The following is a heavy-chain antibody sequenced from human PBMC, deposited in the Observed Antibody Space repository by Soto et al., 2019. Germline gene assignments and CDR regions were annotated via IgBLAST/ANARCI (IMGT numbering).Heavy chain of an antibody. CDR3: ARELQGLYYFDY. CDR2: INAGNGHT. Sequence: QVQVVQSGAEVQKPGASVKVSCKASEYTFTSYVMHWVRQAPGQSLEWIGWINAGNGHTKYSQKFQDRVTITRDTSANTAYMELCRLRSEDTAVYYCARELQGLYYFDYWGQGALVTVSS. CDR1: EYTFTSYV. D-gene: IGHD4-4*01. J-gene: IGHJ4*02. V-gene: IGHV1-3*01.